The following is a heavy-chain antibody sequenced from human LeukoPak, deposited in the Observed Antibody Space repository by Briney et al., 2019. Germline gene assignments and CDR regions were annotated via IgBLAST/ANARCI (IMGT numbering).Heavy chain of an antibody. D-gene: IGHD2-2*01. Sequence: GGSLRLPCAASGFTFSSYGMHWVRQAPGKGLEWVAVIWCDGSNKYYADSVKGRFTTSRDNSKNTLYLQMNSLRAEDTAVYYCARARCSSTSCSPLDVWGQGTTVTVSS. J-gene: IGHJ6*02. CDR1: GFTFSSYG. V-gene: IGHV3-33*01. CDR2: IWCDGSNK. CDR3: ARARCSSTSCSPLDV.